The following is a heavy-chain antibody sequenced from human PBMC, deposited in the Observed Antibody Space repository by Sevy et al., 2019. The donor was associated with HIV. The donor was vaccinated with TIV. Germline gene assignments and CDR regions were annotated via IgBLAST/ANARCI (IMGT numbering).Heavy chain of an antibody. Sequence: GGSLRLSCAASGFTFSTYTMNWVRQAPGKGLEWVSAISGSGGSTYYADSGKGRFTISRDKSKNTLYLQMNNLRAEDTAVYYCAKGDSTFYGMDVWGQGTTVTVSS. CDR2: ISGSGGST. V-gene: IGHV3-23*01. D-gene: IGHD6-13*01. J-gene: IGHJ6*02. CDR1: GFTFSTYT. CDR3: AKGDSTFYGMDV.